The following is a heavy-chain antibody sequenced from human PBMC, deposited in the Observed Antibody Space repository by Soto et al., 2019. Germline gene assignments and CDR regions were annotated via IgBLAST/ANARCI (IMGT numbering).Heavy chain of an antibody. CDR3: ARRHLAVAVSPWFDP. J-gene: IGHJ5*02. CDR2: IDSSGAE. D-gene: IGHD6-19*01. Sequence: QVTLKESGPVLVNPTETLTLRCTVSGLSITDSEMGVSWIRQPPGQPLEWLAHIDSSGAESYRTFLKSRLATSKDTSKSQIVLTMTNMDPADTATYYCARRHLAVAVSPWFDPWGQGIPVTVSS. V-gene: IGHV2-26*01. CDR1: GLSITDSEMG.